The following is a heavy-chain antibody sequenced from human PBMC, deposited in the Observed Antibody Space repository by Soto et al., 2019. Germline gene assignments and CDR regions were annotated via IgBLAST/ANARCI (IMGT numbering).Heavy chain of an antibody. V-gene: IGHV4-59*11. CDR2: TYYRGST. CDR3: ARDGREASGMDV. J-gene: IGHJ6*01. Sequence: SETLSLTCTVSCGSISSHYWSWLRQDPWKGLEWRGRTYYRGSTNYNPSLRSRSTISVDTSKNRFSLKLNSVTTADTAVYYGARDGREASGMDVWGQGTKVTVSS. CDR1: CGSISSHY. D-gene: IGHD1-26*01.